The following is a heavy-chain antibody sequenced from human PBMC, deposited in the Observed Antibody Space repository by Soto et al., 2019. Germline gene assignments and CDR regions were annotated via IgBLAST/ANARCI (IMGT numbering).Heavy chain of an antibody. CDR2: LYYGRSA. D-gene: IGHD3-22*01. Sequence: QVQLQESGPGLVKPSETLSLTCAVSGDSISSYYCMWIRQPPGKGLESIGYLYYGRSANYNPSINRRVTLSVDTSTNQCSLTLSSMTAADTAVYYCALRSMAVVPEYWGQGTLVTVSS. V-gene: IGHV4-59*01. J-gene: IGHJ4*02. CDR3: ALRSMAVVPEY. CDR1: GDSISSYY.